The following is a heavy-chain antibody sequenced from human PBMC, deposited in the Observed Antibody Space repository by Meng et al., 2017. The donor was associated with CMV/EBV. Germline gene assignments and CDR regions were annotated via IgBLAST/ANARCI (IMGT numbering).Heavy chain of an antibody. J-gene: IGHJ6*02. V-gene: IGHV3-30*02. Sequence: LTGAASGFTFSSYGMHWVRQAPGKGLEWVAFIRYDGSNKYYADSVKGRFTISRDNSKNTLYLQMNSLRAEDTAVYYCAKVCSSTSCYTGDYYYYGMDVWGQGTTVTVSS. CDR2: IRYDGSNK. CDR1: GFTFSSYG. CDR3: AKVCSSTSCYTGDYYYYGMDV. D-gene: IGHD2-2*02.